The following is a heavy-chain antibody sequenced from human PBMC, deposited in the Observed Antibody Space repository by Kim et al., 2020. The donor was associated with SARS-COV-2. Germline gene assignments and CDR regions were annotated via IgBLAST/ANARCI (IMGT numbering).Heavy chain of an antibody. D-gene: IGHD4-17*01. V-gene: IGHV3-23*01. CDR2: ISWDGTRT. CDR1: GFTFSTSP. Sequence: GGSLRLSCVASGFTFSTSPMGWVRQAPGEGLEWVSRISWDGTRTYYADSVKGRVTMSSDKSENTVYLHMNSLRVEDTAVYYCAKGVTNSGFDYWGQGAQVTVSS. CDR3: AKGVTNSGFDY. J-gene: IGHJ4*02.